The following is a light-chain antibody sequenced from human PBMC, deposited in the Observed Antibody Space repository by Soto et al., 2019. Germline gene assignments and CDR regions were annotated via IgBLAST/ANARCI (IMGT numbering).Light chain of an antibody. CDR1: SSDVGGYNY. Sequence: QSVLTQPRSVSGSPGQSVTISCTGTSSDVGGYNYVSWYQQHPGKAPKLMIYDVSKRPSGVPDRFSGSKSGNTASLTISGLQAEDGADYYCCSYAGSYDWVFGGGTKLTVL. CDR2: DVS. CDR3: CSYAGSYDWV. V-gene: IGLV2-11*01. J-gene: IGLJ3*02.